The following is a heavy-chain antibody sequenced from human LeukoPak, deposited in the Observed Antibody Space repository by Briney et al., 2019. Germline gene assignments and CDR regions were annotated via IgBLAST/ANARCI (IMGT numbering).Heavy chain of an antibody. Sequence: SVKVSCKASGRTFSSYTISWVRQAPGKGLEWMGRIIPILGIANYAQKFQGRVTITADKSTSTAYMELSSLRSEDTAVYYCASSPGSSSWRSTIDYWGQGTLVTVSS. J-gene: IGHJ4*02. V-gene: IGHV1-69*02. CDR3: ASSPGSSSWRSTIDY. D-gene: IGHD6-13*01. CDR2: IIPILGIA. CDR1: GRTFSSYT.